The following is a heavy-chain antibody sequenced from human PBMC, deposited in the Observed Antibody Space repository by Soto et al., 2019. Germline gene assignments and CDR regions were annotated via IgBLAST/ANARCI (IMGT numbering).Heavy chain of an antibody. J-gene: IGHJ6*02. CDR2: IYSGGST. V-gene: IGHV3-53*02. CDR1: GFTVSSNY. CDR3: ARDRPGINGMDV. Sequence: EVQLVETGGGLIQPGGSLRLSCAASGFTVSSNYMSWVRQAPGKGLECVSVIYSGGSTYYADSVKGRFTISRDNSKNTLYLQMNSLRAEDTAVYYCARDRPGINGMDVWGQGTTVTVSS. D-gene: IGHD3-10*01.